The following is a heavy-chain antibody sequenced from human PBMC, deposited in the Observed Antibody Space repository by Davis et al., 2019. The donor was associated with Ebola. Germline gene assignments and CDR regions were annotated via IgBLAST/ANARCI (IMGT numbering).Heavy chain of an antibody. J-gene: IGHJ5*02. D-gene: IGHD6-6*01. CDR1: GGSISSSSYY. V-gene: IGHV4-39*07. Sequence: SETLSLTCTVPGGSISSSSYYWGWIRQPPGKGLEWIGEINHTGNTNYDPSLKSRVTISVDTSKSQFSLKVSSVTAADTAVYYCARVLQQVVRLDPRGQGTLVTVSS. CDR2: INHTGNT. CDR3: ARVLQQVVRLDP.